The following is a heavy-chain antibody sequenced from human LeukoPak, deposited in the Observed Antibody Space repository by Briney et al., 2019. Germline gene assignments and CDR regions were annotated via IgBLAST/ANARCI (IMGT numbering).Heavy chain of an antibody. CDR1: GGSISSSSYY. CDR2: ISYSGST. V-gene: IGHV4-39*02. J-gene: IGHJ4*02. Sequence: PSETLSLTCSVSGGSISSSSYYWGWIRQPPGKGLEWIGSISYSGSTDYNSSLKSRVTISVDTSKNQFSLKLRSVTAADTAVYYCARDGAERPWFLWGQGTLVTVSS. CDR3: ARDGAERPWFL. D-gene: IGHD3-10*01.